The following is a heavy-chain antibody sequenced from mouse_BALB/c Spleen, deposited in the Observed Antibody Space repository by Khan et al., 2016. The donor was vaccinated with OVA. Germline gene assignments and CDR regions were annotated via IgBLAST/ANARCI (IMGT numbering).Heavy chain of an antibody. V-gene: IGHV1-20*02. CDR3: ARSDGSDFDY. CDR2: INPHNGDT. Sequence: EVQLQESGPELVRPGASVKISCKASGYSFTGYSMHWVMQSHGKSLEWIGRINPHNGDTFYNQKFKGKATLTVDESSSTAYMELRSLASEDSAVYYCARSDGSDFDYWGQGTILTVSA. J-gene: IGHJ2*01. CDR1: GYSFTGYS. D-gene: IGHD1-1*01.